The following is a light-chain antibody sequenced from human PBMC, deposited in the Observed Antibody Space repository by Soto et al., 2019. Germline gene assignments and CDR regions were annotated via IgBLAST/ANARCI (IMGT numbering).Light chain of an antibody. CDR1: QSLLHSNGYNY. Sequence: DIVMTQSPLSLPVTPGEPASISCRYSQSLLHSNGYNYLDWYLQKPGQSPQLLIYLGSDRASGVPDRFSGSGSGTDFTLKISRVEAEDVGVYYCMQALQTPWTFDQGTKVEIK. CDR2: LGS. J-gene: IGKJ1*01. V-gene: IGKV2-28*01. CDR3: MQALQTPWT.